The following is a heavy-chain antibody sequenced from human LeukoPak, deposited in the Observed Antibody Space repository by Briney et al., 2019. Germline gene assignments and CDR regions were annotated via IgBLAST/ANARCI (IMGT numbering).Heavy chain of an antibody. CDR1: GGSITRGAYY. Sequence: SETLSLTCTVSGGSITRGAYYWSWIRQHPGKGLEWIGYIYHSGKTYYNPSLKSRVTISVDTSKNQFSLKLSSVTAADTAVYYCAAQYSGYVRLDYWGQGTLVTVSS. CDR3: AAQYSGYVRLDY. V-gene: IGHV4-31*03. CDR2: IYHSGKT. J-gene: IGHJ4*02. D-gene: IGHD5-12*01.